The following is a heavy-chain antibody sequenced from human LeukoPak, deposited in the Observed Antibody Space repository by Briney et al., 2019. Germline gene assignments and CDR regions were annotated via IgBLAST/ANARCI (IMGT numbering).Heavy chain of an antibody. CDR1: GYTFTSYG. CDR2: INPNSGGT. J-gene: IGHJ5*02. CDR3: ARDPMVRGIYNWFDP. V-gene: IGHV1-2*02. Sequence: ASVKVSCKASGYTFTSYGISWVRQAPGQGLEWLGWINPNSGGTNYAQKFQGRVTMTTDTSISTAYMELSRLRSDDTAVYYCARDPMVRGIYNWFDPWGQGTLVTVSS. D-gene: IGHD3-10*01.